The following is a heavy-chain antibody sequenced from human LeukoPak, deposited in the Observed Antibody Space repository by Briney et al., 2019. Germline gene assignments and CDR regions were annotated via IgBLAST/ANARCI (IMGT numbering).Heavy chain of an antibody. V-gene: IGHV3-23*01. CDR1: GFTFSSYA. Sequence: PGGSLRLSCAASGFTFSSYAMSWVRQAPGKGLEWVSAISGSGGSTYYADSVKGRFTISRDNAKNSLYLQMNSLRAEDTAVYYCARAGRTGTGALFDYWGQGTLVTVSS. D-gene: IGHD1-1*01. J-gene: IGHJ4*02. CDR2: ISGSGGST. CDR3: ARAGRTGTGALFDY.